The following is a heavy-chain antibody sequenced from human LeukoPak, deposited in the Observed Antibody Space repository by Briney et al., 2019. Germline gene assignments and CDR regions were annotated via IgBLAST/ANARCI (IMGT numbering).Heavy chain of an antibody. J-gene: IGHJ5*02. CDR2: ISGSGGST. Sequence: GGSLRLSCAASGFTVSRNYMTWVRQAPGKGLEWVSAISGSGGSTYYADSVKGRFTISRDNSKNTLYLQMNSLRAEDTAVYYCAKGADVNWFDPWGQGTLVTVSS. CDR1: GFTVSRNY. V-gene: IGHV3-23*01. CDR3: AKGADVNWFDP.